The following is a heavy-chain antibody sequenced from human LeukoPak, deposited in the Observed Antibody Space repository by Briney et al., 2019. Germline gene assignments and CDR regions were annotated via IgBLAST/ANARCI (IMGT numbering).Heavy chain of an antibody. CDR1: GGSISSYY. V-gene: IGHV4-59*01. CDR3: ARITIFGVALDY. D-gene: IGHD3-3*01. Sequence: PSETLSLTCTVSGGSISSYYWSWIRQPPAKGLEWIGYIYYSGSTNYNPSLKSRVTISVDTSKNQFSLKLSSVTAADTAVYYCARITIFGVALDYWGQGTLVTVSS. CDR2: IYYSGST. J-gene: IGHJ4*02.